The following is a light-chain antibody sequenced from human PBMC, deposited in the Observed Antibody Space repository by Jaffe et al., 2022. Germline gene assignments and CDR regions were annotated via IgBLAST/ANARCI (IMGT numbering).Light chain of an antibody. J-gene: IGLJ1*01. CDR2: NDD. V-gene: IGLV1-44*01. Sequence: QSVLTQPPSASGTPGQRVVISCSGSSSSIGSNTVGWYQQVPGVAPKLLIHNDDQRPSGVSARFSGAKSGTSASLTISGLQSDDEAEYYCASWDDSLNGHYVFGTGTQVTVL. CDR1: SSSIGSNT. CDR3: ASWDDSLNGHYV.